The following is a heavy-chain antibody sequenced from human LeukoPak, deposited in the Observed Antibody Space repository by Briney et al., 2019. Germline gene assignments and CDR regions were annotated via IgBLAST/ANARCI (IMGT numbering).Heavy chain of an antibody. CDR2: IYYSGST. Sequence: SETLSLTCTVSGGSISSSSYYWGWIRQPPGKGLEWIGSIYYSGSTYYNPSLKSRVTISVDTSKNQFSLKLSSVTAADTAEYYCARHIAAAVSDYWGQGTLVTVSS. J-gene: IGHJ4*02. CDR1: GGSISSSSYY. D-gene: IGHD6-13*01. CDR3: ARHIAAAVSDY. V-gene: IGHV4-39*01.